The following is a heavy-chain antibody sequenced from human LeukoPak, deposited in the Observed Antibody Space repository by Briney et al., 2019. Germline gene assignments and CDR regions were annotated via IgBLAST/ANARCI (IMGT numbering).Heavy chain of an antibody. CDR2: VSSGHHA. V-gene: IGHV3-13*01. CDR1: GFTFSSYG. Sequence: GGSLRLSCAASGFTFSSYGMHWVRQAPGKGLEWVAAVSSGHHAFYAGSVKGRFTVSREDAKNSLYLQMNSLRAGDTAVYYCVREARGYHYTYFDYWGQGSLVTVSS. CDR3: VREARGYHYTYFDY. J-gene: IGHJ4*02. D-gene: IGHD5-18*01.